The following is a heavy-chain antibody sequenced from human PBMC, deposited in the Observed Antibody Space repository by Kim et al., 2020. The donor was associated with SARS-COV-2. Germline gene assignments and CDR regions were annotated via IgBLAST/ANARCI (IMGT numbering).Heavy chain of an antibody. CDR1: GFTFSSYE. Sequence: GGSLRLSCAASGFTFSSYEMNWVRQAPGKGLEWVSYISSSGSTIYYADSVKGRFTISRDNAKNSLYLQMNSLRAEDTAVYYCARDSYCGGDCYWYFVLWGRGTLVTVSS. J-gene: IGHJ2*01. V-gene: IGHV3-48*03. D-gene: IGHD2-21*02. CDR2: ISSSGSTI. CDR3: ARDSYCGGDCYWYFVL.